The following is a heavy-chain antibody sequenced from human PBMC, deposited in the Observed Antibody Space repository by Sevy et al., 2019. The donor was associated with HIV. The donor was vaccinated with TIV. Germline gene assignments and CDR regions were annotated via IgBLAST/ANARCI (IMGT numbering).Heavy chain of an antibody. Sequence: ASVKVSCKASGGTFSSYAISWVRQAPRQGLERMGGIIPIFGTANYAQKFQGRVTISADESTSTAYMELSSLRSEDTAVYYCTRVPAGPPLYGMDVWGQGTTVTVSS. CDR3: TRVPAGPPLYGMDV. CDR2: IIPIFGTA. CDR1: GGTFSSYA. V-gene: IGHV1-69*13. J-gene: IGHJ6*02.